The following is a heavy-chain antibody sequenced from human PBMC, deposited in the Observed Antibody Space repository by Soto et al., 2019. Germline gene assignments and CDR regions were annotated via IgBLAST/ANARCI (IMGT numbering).Heavy chain of an antibody. D-gene: IGHD5-12*01. CDR2: IGPESGAT. CDR1: GYSFTVHY. CDR3: GRCRSGHIVVFY. V-gene: IGHV1-2*02. J-gene: IGHJ4*02. Sequence: ASVKVSCKASGYSFTVHYIHWVRQAPEQGPEWMGEIGPESGATRYAQKFQGRVTMTMDMSITTVYMELSNLSPDDTAVYYCGRCRSGHIVVFYCGQGTPVIVSS.